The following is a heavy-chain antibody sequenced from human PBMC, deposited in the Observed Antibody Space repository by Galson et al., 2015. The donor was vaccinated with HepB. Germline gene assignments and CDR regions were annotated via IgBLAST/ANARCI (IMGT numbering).Heavy chain of an antibody. J-gene: IGHJ5*02. CDR3: ARVADSPDGDHTHFDP. D-gene: IGHD4-17*01. Sequence: SLRLSCAASGFTFSDYYVGWIRQAPGKGLEWLAYGSSNTIYTTYAYSVKGRFTVSRDNVKNSIPLQMNRLRVQDTAMYYCARVADSPDGDHTHFDPWGQGALVTVSS. CDR1: GFTFSDYY. CDR2: GSSNTIYT. V-gene: IGHV3-11*06.